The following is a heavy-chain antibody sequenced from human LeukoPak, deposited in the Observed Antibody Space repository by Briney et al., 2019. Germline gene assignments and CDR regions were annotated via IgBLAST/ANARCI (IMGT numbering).Heavy chain of an antibody. Sequence: SETLSLTCTVSGGSISSYYWSWIRQPPGKGLEWIGYIYYSGSTNYNPSLKSRVTISVDTSKNQFSLKLSSVTAADPAVYYCAGGRIAARPYFDYWGQGTLVTVSS. D-gene: IGHD6-6*01. CDR1: GGSISSYY. V-gene: IGHV4-59*01. CDR3: AGGRIAARPYFDY. J-gene: IGHJ4*02. CDR2: IYYSGST.